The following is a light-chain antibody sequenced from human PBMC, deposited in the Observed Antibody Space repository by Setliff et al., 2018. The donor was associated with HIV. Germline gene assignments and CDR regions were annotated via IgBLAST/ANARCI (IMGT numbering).Light chain of an antibody. Sequence: QSALTQPRSVSGSPGQSVTISCTGTSSDVGSYNYVSWYQQHPGKDPKLMIYDVTKRPSGVPDRFSGSKSGNTASLTISGLQAEDEADYYCCSYAGSYTPVIFGGGTKVTVL. CDR3: CSYAGSYTPVI. V-gene: IGLV2-11*01. CDR2: DVT. CDR1: SSDVGSYNY. J-gene: IGLJ2*01.